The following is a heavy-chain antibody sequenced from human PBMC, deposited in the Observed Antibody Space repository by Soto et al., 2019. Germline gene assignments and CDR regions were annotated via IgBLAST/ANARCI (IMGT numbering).Heavy chain of an antibody. CDR3: AKGWKDDTYREYFQH. Sequence: EVQLVESGGGLVQPGRSLRLSCAASGFTFDDYAMHWVRQAPGKGLEWVSGISWNSGSIGYADSVKGRFTISRDNAKNSLYLQMNSLRAEDTALYYCAKGWKDDTYREYFQHWGQGTLVTVSS. D-gene: IGHD4-4*01. V-gene: IGHV3-9*01. CDR1: GFTFDDYA. CDR2: ISWNSGSI. J-gene: IGHJ1*01.